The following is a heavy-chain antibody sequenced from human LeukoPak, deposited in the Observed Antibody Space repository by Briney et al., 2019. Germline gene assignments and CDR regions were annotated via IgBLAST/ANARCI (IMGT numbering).Heavy chain of an antibody. V-gene: IGHV1-46*01. D-gene: IGHD2-21*02. CDR1: GYTFTSYY. J-gene: IGHJ3*02. CDR2: INPSGGST. Sequence: ASVKVSCTASGYTFTSYYMHWVRQAPGQGLEWMGIINPSGGSTSYAQKFQGRVTMTRDTSTSTVYMELSSLRSEDTAVYYCARAVGVVVTATGGAFDIWGQGTMVTVSS. CDR3: ARAVGVVVTATGGAFDI.